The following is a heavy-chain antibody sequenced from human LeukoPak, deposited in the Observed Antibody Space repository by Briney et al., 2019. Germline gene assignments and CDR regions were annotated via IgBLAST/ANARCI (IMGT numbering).Heavy chain of an antibody. CDR3: ARATEVYRGNFPDDY. D-gene: IGHD4-23*01. V-gene: IGHV4-31*03. Sequence: SETLSLTCTVSGGSISSGGYSWSWIRQHPGKGLEWIGYIYYSGSTYYNPSLKSRVTISVDTSKNQFSLKLSSVTAADTAVYYCARATEVYRGNFPDDYWGQGTLVTVS. J-gene: IGHJ4*02. CDR2: IYYSGST. CDR1: GGSISSGGYS.